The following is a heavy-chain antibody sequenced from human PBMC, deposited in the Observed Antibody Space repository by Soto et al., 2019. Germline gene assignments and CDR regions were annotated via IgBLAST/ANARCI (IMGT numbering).Heavy chain of an antibody. CDR3: ARVSVVVVAANLRAEYFQH. V-gene: IGHV4-34*01. CDR2: INHSGST. D-gene: IGHD2-15*01. CDR1: GGSFSGYY. Sequence: QVQLRQWGAGLLKPSETLSLTCAVYGGSFSGYYWSWIRQPPGKGLEWIGEINHSGSTNYNPSLKSRVTISVDTSKNQFSLKLSSVTAADTAVYYCARVSVVVVAANLRAEYFQHWGQGTLVTVSS. J-gene: IGHJ1*01.